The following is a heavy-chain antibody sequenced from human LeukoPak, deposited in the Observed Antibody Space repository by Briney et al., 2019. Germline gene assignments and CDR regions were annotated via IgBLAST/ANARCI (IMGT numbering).Heavy chain of an antibody. CDR3: ARATIGGAGYSGYGSLY. J-gene: IGHJ4*02. D-gene: IGHD5-12*01. Sequence: GASVKVSCKASGYTFTSYGISWVRQAPGQGLEWMGWISAYNGNTNYAQKFQGRVTMTRDTSTSTVYMELSSLRSEDTAVYYCARATIGGAGYSGYGSLYWGQGTLVTVSS. CDR2: ISAYNGNT. V-gene: IGHV1-18*01. CDR1: GYTFTSYG.